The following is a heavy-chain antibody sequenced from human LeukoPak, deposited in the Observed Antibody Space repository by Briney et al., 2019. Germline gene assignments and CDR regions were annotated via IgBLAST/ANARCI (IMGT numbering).Heavy chain of an antibody. J-gene: IGHJ4*02. CDR1: GNYW. V-gene: IGHV3-74*01. Sequence: GGSLRLSCAASGNYWMHWVRQAPGKGLVWVSHINSDGSWTSYANSVKGRFTISKDNAKNTVYLQMNSLRAEDTAVYYCVSFYETYWGRGTLVTVSS. D-gene: IGHD2/OR15-2a*01. CDR3: VSFYETY. CDR2: INSDGSWT.